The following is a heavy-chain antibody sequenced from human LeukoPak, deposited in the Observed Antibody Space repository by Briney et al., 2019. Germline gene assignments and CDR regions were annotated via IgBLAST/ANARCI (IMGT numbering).Heavy chain of an antibody. Sequence: KPGGSLRLSCAASAFTFSNAWMSWVRQAPGKGLEWVGRIKSKTDGGTTDYAAPVTGRFTISRDDSKSTLYLQMNSLKTEDTAVYYCTTSIGYCSGGSCYSSDYWGQGTLVTVSS. CDR2: IKSKTDGGTT. J-gene: IGHJ4*02. V-gene: IGHV3-15*01. CDR3: TTSIGYCSGGSCYSSDY. D-gene: IGHD2-15*01. CDR1: AFTFSNAW.